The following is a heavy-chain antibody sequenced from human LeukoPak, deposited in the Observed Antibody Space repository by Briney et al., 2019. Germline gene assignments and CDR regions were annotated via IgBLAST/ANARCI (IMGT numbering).Heavy chain of an antibody. CDR2: IYYSGST. CDR1: GGSISSSSYY. J-gene: IGHJ4*02. V-gene: IGHV4-39*01. Sequence: SETLSLTCTVSGGSISSSSYYWGWIRRPPGKGLEWIGSIYYSGSTYYNPSLKSRVTISVDTSKNQFSLKLSSVTAADTAMYYCARLYCSGGSCYSGLGSADYWGQGTLVTVAS. D-gene: IGHD2-15*01. CDR3: ARLYCSGGSCYSGLGSADY.